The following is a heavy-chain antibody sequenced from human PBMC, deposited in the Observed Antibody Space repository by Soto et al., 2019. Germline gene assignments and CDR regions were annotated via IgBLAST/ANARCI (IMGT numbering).Heavy chain of an antibody. Sequence: GGSLRLSCAASGFTFDDYGMSWVRQAPGKGLEWVSGINWNGGSTGYADSVKGRFTISRDNAKNSLYLQMNSLRAEDTALYHCAREDNYCSGGSCHWDYYYYYMDVWGKGTTVTVSS. CDR3: AREDNYCSGGSCHWDYYYYYMDV. CDR1: GFTFDDYG. V-gene: IGHV3-20*01. J-gene: IGHJ6*03. D-gene: IGHD2-15*01. CDR2: INWNGGST.